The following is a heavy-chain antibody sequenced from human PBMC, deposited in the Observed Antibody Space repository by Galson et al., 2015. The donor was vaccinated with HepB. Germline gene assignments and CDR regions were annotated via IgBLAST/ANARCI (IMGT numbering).Heavy chain of an antibody. Sequence: SVKVSCKASGYTFTSYYMHWVRQAPGQGLEWMGIINPSGGSTSYAQKFQGRVTMTRDTSTSTVYMELSSLRSEDTAVYYCARDLGTSIVGATGPDNWFDPWDQGTLVTVSS. CDR3: ARDLGTSIVGATGPDNWFDP. D-gene: IGHD1-26*01. CDR1: GYTFTSYY. J-gene: IGHJ5*02. V-gene: IGHV1-46*01. CDR2: INPSGGST.